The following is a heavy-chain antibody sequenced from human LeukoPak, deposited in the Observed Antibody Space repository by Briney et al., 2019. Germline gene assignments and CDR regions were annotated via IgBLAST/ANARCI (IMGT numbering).Heavy chain of an antibody. J-gene: IGHJ4*02. CDR2: IKEDGSEK. V-gene: IGHV3-7*01. Sequence: GGSLRLSCAASAFTFINYWMSWVRQAPGKGLECVASIKEDGSEKYYVDSVKGRFTISRDNAKNSLYLQMNSLRAEDTAVYYCARGRNNFRYWGQGTLVIVSS. CDR3: ARGRNNFRY. D-gene: IGHD1/OR15-1a*01. CDR1: AFTFINYW.